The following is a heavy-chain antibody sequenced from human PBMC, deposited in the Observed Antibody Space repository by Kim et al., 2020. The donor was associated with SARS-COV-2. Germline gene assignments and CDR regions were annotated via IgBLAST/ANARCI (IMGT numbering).Heavy chain of an antibody. J-gene: IGHJ4*02. CDR1: GGSFSGYY. CDR3: ARDYYGSGSYYGH. Sequence: SETLSLTCAVYGGSFSGYYWSWIRQPPGKGLEWIGEINHSGSTNYNPSLKSRVTISVDTSKNQFSLKLSSVTAADTAVYYCARDYYGSGSYYGHWGQGTLVTVSS. D-gene: IGHD3-10*01. V-gene: IGHV4-34*01. CDR2: INHSGST.